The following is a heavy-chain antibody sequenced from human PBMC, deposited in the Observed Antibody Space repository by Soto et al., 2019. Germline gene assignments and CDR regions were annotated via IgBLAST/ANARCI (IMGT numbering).Heavy chain of an antibody. J-gene: IGHJ3*02. Sequence: QVQLVQSGAEVKKPGSSVKVSCKASGGTFSSYAISWVRQAPGQGLEWMGGIIPIFGTANYAQKFQGRVTITADESTSTAYMELSSLRSEDTAVYYCARGGGTYSYGYGDAFAIWGQGTMVTVSS. CDR2: IIPIFGTA. D-gene: IGHD5-18*01. V-gene: IGHV1-69*01. CDR1: GGTFSSYA. CDR3: ARGGGTYSYGYGDAFAI.